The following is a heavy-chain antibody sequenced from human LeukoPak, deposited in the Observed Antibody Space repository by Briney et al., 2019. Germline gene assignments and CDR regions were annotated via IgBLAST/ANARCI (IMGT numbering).Heavy chain of an antibody. CDR1: GFTFRSYA. Sequence: GGSLRLSCAASGFTFRSYAMHWVRQAPGKGLEWVAVISSDGNNKYYADSVKGRFTISRDNSKSTLYLQMNSLRAEDTAVYYCARVGYYGSGSYYEDYWGQGTLVTVSS. CDR3: ARVGYYGSGSYYEDY. D-gene: IGHD3-10*01. CDR2: ISSDGNNK. V-gene: IGHV3-30-3*01. J-gene: IGHJ4*02.